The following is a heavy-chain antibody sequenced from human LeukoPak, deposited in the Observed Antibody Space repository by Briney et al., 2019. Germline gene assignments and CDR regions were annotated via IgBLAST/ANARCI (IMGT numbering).Heavy chain of an antibody. CDR1: GYTFTSYD. V-gene: IGHV1-8*01. D-gene: IGHD6-13*01. CDR2: MNPNSGNT. CDR3: ARAAAGPRGWFDP. J-gene: IGHJ5*02. Sequence: ASVKVSCKASGYTFTSYDINWVRQATGQGLEWMGWMNPNSGNTGYAQRFQGRVTMTRNTSISTAYMELSSLRSEDTAVYYCARAAAGPRGWFDPWGQGTLVTVSS.